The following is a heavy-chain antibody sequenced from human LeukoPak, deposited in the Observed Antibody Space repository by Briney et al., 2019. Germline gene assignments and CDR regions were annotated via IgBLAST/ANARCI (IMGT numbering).Heavy chain of an antibody. Sequence: PSETLSLTCTVSGGSISTYYWSWIRQPPGKGLEWIGYMRYSGSTNYNPSFKSRATVSVDMSKNQLSLKLSSVTAADTAVYYCASIAVRNNYFEYWGQGTLVTVSS. CDR1: GGSISTYY. D-gene: IGHD6-19*01. J-gene: IGHJ4*02. CDR3: ASIAVRNNYFEY. V-gene: IGHV4-59*01. CDR2: MRYSGST.